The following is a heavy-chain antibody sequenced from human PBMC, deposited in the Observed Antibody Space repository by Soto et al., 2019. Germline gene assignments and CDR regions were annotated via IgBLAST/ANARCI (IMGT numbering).Heavy chain of an antibody. D-gene: IGHD1-26*01. CDR1: GDTFSFYT. V-gene: IGHV1-69*04. CDR2: INPIVSMS. Sequence: SVKVSCKASGDTFSFYTINWVRQAPGLGLEWVGRINPIVSMSNYAQKFQGRVTMTADKSTSTAYMELRSLRSDDTAVYYCARDRAPGWAYYYGMDVWGQGTTVTVSS. J-gene: IGHJ6*02. CDR3: ARDRAPGWAYYYGMDV.